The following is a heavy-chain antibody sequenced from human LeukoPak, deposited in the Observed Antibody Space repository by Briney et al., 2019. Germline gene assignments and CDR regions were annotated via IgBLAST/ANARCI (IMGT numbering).Heavy chain of an antibody. V-gene: IGHV3-21*01. Sequence: GGSLRLSCAVSGFTLGIFAINWVRQAPRRGRGWVSSISRTANSIYYADSVQGRFTISRDNAKSSLFLQMNSLRTEDTALYYCTRGRNSGGPYFFDFWGQGTLVTVYS. CDR1: GFTLGIFA. D-gene: IGHD4-23*01. CDR2: ISRTANSI. J-gene: IGHJ4*02. CDR3: TRGRNSGGPYFFDF.